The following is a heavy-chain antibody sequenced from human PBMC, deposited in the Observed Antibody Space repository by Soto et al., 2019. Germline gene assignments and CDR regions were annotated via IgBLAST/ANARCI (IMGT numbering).Heavy chain of an antibody. Sequence: SETLSLTCTVSGGSLSGYYWSWIRQSPGKGLEWIGYVHYSGSTNYNPSLKSRVTISVDTSKNQFSLKLNSVTAADTAVYYCGRSDLYGGKYWGVDPWGQGALVTVSS. D-gene: IGHD1-26*01. CDR3: GRSDLYGGKYWGVDP. CDR2: VHYSGST. CDR1: GGSLSGYY. V-gene: IGHV4-59*13. J-gene: IGHJ5*02.